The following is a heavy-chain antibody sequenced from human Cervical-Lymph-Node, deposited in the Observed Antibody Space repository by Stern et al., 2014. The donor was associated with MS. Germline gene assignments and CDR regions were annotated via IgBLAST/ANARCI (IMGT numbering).Heavy chain of an antibody. D-gene: IGHD3-22*01. J-gene: IGHJ3*02. V-gene: IGHV3-30-3*01. CDR2: ISYDGSNK. Sequence: VQLVESGGGVVQPGRSLRLSCAASGFTFSSYAMHWVRQAPGKGLEWVAVISYDGSNKYYADSVKGRFTISRDNSKNTLYLQMNSLRAEDTAVYYCAREGYYDSSGYDAFDIWGQGTMVTVSS. CDR3: AREGYYDSSGYDAFDI. CDR1: GFTFSSYA.